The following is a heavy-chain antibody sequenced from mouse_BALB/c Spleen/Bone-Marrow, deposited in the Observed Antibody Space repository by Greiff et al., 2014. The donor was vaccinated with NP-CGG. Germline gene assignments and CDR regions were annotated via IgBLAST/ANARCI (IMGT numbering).Heavy chain of an antibody. V-gene: IGHV1-69*02. CDR3: TRSYGSSYEYYFDY. CDR1: GYTFTSYW. CDR2: IYPSDSYT. J-gene: IGHJ2*01. D-gene: IGHD1-1*01. Sequence: QVQLQQSGAELVRPGASVKLSCKASGYTFTSYWINWGKQRPGQGLEWIGNIYPSDSYTNYNQKFKDKATLTVDKSSSTAYMQLSSPTSEDSAVYYCTRSYGSSYEYYFDYWGQGTTLTVSS.